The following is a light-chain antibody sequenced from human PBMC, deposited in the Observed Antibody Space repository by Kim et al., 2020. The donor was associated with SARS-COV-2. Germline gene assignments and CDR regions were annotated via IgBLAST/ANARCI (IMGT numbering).Light chain of an antibody. CDR1: RSNIGAGYD. CDR3: QSYDSSLSGSV. Sequence: QGVPISWTGGRSNIGAGYDVHWYQQLPGTAPKLLIYGNSNRPSGVPDRFSGSKSGTSASLAITGLQAEDEADYYCQSYDSSLSGSVFGGGTQLTVL. CDR2: GNS. J-gene: IGLJ2*01. V-gene: IGLV1-40*01.